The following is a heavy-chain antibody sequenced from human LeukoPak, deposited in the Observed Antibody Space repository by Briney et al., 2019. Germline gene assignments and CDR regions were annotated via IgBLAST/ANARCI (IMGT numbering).Heavy chain of an antibody. D-gene: IGHD3-10*01. V-gene: IGHV3-23*01. Sequence: GGSLRLSCAASGFAFSNYAMSWVRQAPGKRLERVSVISGGGGSTYHADSVKGRFTISRDNSKNTLYLQMNSLRAEDTAVYYCARVVTGYDAFDIWGQGTMVSVSS. CDR1: GFAFSNYA. CDR3: ARVVTGYDAFDI. CDR2: ISGGGGST. J-gene: IGHJ3*02.